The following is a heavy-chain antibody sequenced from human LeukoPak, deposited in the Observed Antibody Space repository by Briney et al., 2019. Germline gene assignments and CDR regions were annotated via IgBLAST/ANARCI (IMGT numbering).Heavy chain of an antibody. V-gene: IGHV1-69*01. D-gene: IGHD6-13*01. CDR1: GGTFSSYA. CDR3: ARDAHSTGYSSSWYVLCY. J-gene: IGHJ4*02. CDR2: IIPIFGTA. Sequence: ASVKLSCKASGGTFSSYAISWVRQAPGQGLEWMGGIIPIFGTANYAQKFQGRVTITADESTSTAYMELSSLRSEDTAVYYCARDAHSTGYSSSWYVLCYWGQGTLVTVSS.